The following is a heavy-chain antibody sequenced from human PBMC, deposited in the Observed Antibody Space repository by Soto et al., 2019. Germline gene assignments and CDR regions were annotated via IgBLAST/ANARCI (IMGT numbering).Heavy chain of an antibody. V-gene: IGHV1-69*01. Sequence: QVQLVQSGPEVKKPGSSVKVSCKASGDTFNSYVITWVRQAPGQGLEWLGGIITAFGTTSYAQNFQDRLTITADEPATTAHMELSSLTSDDTAMYYCTRSYGYTFGGSLDNWGQGTLVTVSS. J-gene: IGHJ4*02. CDR1: GDTFNSYV. CDR3: TRSYGYTFGGSLDN. D-gene: IGHD5-18*01. CDR2: IITAFGTT.